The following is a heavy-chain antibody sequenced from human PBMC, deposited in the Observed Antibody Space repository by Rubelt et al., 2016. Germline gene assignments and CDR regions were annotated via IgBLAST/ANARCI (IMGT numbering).Heavy chain of an antibody. CDR1: GYTFTNYG. D-gene: IGHD6-13*01. Sequence: QVQLVQSGPEVKKTGASVKVSCKTSGYTFTNYGIGWVRQAPGQGLEWVGWISTYNGNTNNAQKFQGRVTMTTDTSTSTAYMERRSLRSDDTAVYYCARDRWQQPDYWGQGTLVTVSS. CDR3: ARDRWQQPDY. V-gene: IGHV1-18*01. CDR2: ISTYNGNT. J-gene: IGHJ4*02.